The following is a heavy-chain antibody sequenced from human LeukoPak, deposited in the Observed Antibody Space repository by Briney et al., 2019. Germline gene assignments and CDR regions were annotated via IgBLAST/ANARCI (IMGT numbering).Heavy chain of an antibody. Sequence: ASVKVSCKASGYTFTSYGISWVRQAPGQGLEWMGIINPSGGSTSYAQKFQGRVTMTRDMSTSTVYMELSSLRSEDTAVYYCARMIAARPGSFDYWGQGTLVTVSS. V-gene: IGHV1-46*01. CDR1: GYTFTSYG. CDR2: INPSGGST. J-gene: IGHJ4*02. CDR3: ARMIAARPGSFDY. D-gene: IGHD6-6*01.